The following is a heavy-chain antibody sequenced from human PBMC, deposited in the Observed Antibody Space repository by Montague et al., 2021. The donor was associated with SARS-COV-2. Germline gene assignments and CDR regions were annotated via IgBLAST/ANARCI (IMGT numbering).Heavy chain of an antibody. V-gene: IGHV4-61*01. D-gene: IGHD5-24*01. J-gene: IGHJ5*01. Sequence: SETLSLTCTVSGDSVRRGSSYWSWIRQPPGKGLEWIGYIYYTGSRKYNSSLKSRLTISVDTSKNQFSLKLSSVTAADTAVYYCARHARGEGYTSWFDSWGQGTLVTVSS. CDR3: ARHARGEGYTSWFDS. CDR1: GDSVRRGSSY. CDR2: IYYTGSR.